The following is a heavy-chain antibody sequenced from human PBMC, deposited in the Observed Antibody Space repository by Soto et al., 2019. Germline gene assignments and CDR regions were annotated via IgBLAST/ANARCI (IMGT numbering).Heavy chain of an antibody. J-gene: IGHJ4*02. CDR3: AREDSSGWSSPEYYFDY. D-gene: IGHD6-19*01. Sequence: QVQLVQSGAEVKMPGSSVKVSCKASGGTFSSYTISWVRQAPGQGLEWMGRIIPILGIANYAQKFQGRVTITADNSTSTAYMELSSLRSEDTAVYYCAREDSSGWSSPEYYFDYWGQGTLVTVSS. V-gene: IGHV1-69*08. CDR1: GGTFSSYT. CDR2: IIPILGIA.